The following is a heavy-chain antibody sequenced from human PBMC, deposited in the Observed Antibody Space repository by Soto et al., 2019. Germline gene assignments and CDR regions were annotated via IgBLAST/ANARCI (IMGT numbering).Heavy chain of an antibody. D-gene: IGHD2-8*02. J-gene: IGHJ6*02. CDR3: GRCRTDSYAMDV. CDR2: ISPYIGRT. V-gene: IGHV1-18*01. Sequence: ASVKVSCKASGYSFTSYGIAWVRQAPGQGPEWMGWISPYIGRTNYAQNVKGRVVMTTDISTNTVYLELRSLTSDDTAMYYCGRCRTDSYAMDVWGQGTTVTVSS. CDR1: GYSFTSYG.